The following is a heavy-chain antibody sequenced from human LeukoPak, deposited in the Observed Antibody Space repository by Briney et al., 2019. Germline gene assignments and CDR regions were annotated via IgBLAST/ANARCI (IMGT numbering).Heavy chain of an antibody. J-gene: IGHJ4*02. CDR2: ISGSGGST. CDR3: AKTNSYSSGYYNY. Sequence: GGSLRLSCAASGFTFSSYWMSWVRQAPGKGLEWVSAISGSGGSTYYADSVKGRFTISRDNSKNTLYLQMNSLRAEDTAVYYCAKTNSYSSGYYNYWGQGTLVTVSS. V-gene: IGHV3-23*01. D-gene: IGHD3-22*01. CDR1: GFTFSSYW.